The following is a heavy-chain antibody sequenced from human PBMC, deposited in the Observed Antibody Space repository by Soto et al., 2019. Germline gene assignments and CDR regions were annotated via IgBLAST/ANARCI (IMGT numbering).Heavy chain of an antibody. Sequence: QVQLVQSGAEVKKPGASVKVSCKASGYTFTSYYMHWVRQAPGQGLEWMGIINPSGGSTSYAQKFQGRVTMTRDTSTSTVYMELSSLRSEDTAVYYCARDIVDTAMVVLGMDVWGQGTTVTVSS. D-gene: IGHD5-18*01. CDR1: GYTFTSYY. CDR2: INPSGGST. J-gene: IGHJ6*02. CDR3: ARDIVDTAMVVLGMDV. V-gene: IGHV1-46*01.